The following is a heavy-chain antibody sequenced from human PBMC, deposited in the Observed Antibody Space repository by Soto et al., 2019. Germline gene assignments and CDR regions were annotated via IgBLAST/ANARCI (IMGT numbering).Heavy chain of an antibody. V-gene: IGHV3-30*18. CDR2: ISYDGSNK. CDR1: GFTFSSYG. D-gene: IGHD5-18*01. J-gene: IGHJ4*02. Sequence: GGSLRLSCAASGFTFSSYGMHWVRQAPGKGLEWVAVISYDGSNKYYADSVKGRFTISRDNSKNTLYLQMNSLRAEDTAVYYCAKPSGGGYSYGYFDYWGQGTLDTVSS. CDR3: AKPSGGGYSYGYFDY.